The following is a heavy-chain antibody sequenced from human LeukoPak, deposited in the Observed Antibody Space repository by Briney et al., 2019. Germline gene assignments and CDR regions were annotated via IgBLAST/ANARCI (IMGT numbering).Heavy chain of an antibody. D-gene: IGHD6-13*01. CDR2: IWYDGSNK. V-gene: IGHV3-33*01. J-gene: IGHJ4*02. CDR3: ARVGAAAVHFDY. Sequence: PGGSLRLSCAASGFTFSSYGMHWVRQAPGKGLEWVAVIWYDGSNKYYADSVKGRFTISRDNSKNTLYLQMNSLRAEDTAVYYCARVGAAAVHFDYWGQGTLVTVSS. CDR1: GFTFSSYG.